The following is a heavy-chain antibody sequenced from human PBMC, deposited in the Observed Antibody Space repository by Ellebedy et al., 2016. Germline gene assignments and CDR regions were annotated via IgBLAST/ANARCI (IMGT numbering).Heavy chain of an antibody. Sequence: GESLKISXAASGFSLSSYSMYWVRQAPGKGLEWVSFISNDENNKYYADSVKGRFTISRDNSNNILFLQMNSLRPEDAAVYYCAKEAPYGSRSYASYYYYYGMDVWGQGTTVTVSS. CDR3: AKEAPYGSRSYASYYYYYGMDV. D-gene: IGHD3-10*01. CDR2: ISNDENNK. CDR1: GFSLSSYS. V-gene: IGHV3-30-3*01. J-gene: IGHJ6*02.